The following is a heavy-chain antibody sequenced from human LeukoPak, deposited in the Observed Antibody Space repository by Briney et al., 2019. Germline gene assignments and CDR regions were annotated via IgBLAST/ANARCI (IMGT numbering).Heavy chain of an antibody. CDR3: ARSSHYDILTGYSEEDAFDI. CDR2: IYSGTSTI. Sequence: GGSLRLSCAASGFSFSRYAMNWVRQAPGKGLEWVSHIYSGTSTISYADSVQGRFTISRDNAKNSLYLQMTSLRAEDTAVYYCARSSHYDILTGYSEEDAFDIWGQGTMVTVSS. V-gene: IGHV3-48*04. CDR1: GFSFSRYA. J-gene: IGHJ3*02. D-gene: IGHD3-9*01.